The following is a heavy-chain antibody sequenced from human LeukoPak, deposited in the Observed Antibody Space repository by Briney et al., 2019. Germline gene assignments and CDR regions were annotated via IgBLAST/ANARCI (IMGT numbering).Heavy chain of an antibody. D-gene: IGHD4-23*01. J-gene: IGHJ5*01. CDR3: ARNHGGWFDS. CDR2: IYTSGST. V-gene: IGHV4-61*02. CDR1: GGSISSGSYY. Sequence: SQTLSLTCTVSGGSISSGSYYWSWIRQPAGKGLEWIGRIYTSGSTNYNPSLKSRVTISVDTSKNQFSLKLNSVTAADTAVYYCARNHGGWFDSWGQGTLVTVSS.